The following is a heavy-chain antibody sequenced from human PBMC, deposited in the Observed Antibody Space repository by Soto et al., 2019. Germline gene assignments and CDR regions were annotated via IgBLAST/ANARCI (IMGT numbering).Heavy chain of an antibody. J-gene: IGHJ4*02. Sequence: QITLNESGPTQVKPRQTLTLTCTFSGFSLTTSGVGVGWIRQSPGKAPEWLALIYWDDDKRYSPSLKSRLTITKDTSKHQVVLTMADLDPDDTATYYCAHRVLRTVFGLVTTTAIYFDFWGQGTPVAVSS. CDR2: IYWDDDK. V-gene: IGHV2-5*02. D-gene: IGHD3-3*01. CDR1: GFSLTTSGVG. CDR3: AHRVLRTVFGLVTTTAIYFDF.